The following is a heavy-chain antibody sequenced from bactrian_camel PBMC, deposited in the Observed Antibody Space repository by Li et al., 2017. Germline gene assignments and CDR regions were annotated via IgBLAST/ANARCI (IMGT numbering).Heavy chain of an antibody. CDR2: IHTDGTT. CDR3: TADHAVPCDCSGDNCPI. J-gene: IGHJ4*01. CDR1: GGSFGATD. V-gene: IGHV3S53*01. Sequence: VQLVESGGGSVQDGGSLRLSCTISGGSFGATDMGWYRQAPGKEREKVATIHTDGTTSYADFVKGRFTISKDNTKNTLYLHMNSLRPEDTAMYYCTADHAVPCDCSGDNCPIRGKGTQVTVS. D-gene: IGHD3*01.